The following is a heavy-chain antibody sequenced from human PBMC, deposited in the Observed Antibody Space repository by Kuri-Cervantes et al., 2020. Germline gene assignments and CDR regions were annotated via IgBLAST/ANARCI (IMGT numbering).Heavy chain of an antibody. Sequence: GGSLRLSCAGSGFSFSSYWMHWVRQSPGKGLEWVSGVSWNGSRTHYADSVKGQFIISRDNSRNTLYLQTNSLRAEDTALYYCARRGGEWLHFPGYFDYWGQGTLVTVSS. D-gene: IGHD5-12*01. CDR2: VSWNGSRT. CDR1: GFSFSSYW. CDR3: ARRGGEWLHFPGYFDY. V-gene: IGHV3-35*02. J-gene: IGHJ4*02.